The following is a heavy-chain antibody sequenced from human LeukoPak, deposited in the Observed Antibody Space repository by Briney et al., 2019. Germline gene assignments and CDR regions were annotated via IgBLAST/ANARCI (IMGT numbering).Heavy chain of an antibody. J-gene: IGHJ6*02. CDR2: INHSGRT. CDR1: GGSFSAYY. V-gene: IGHV4-34*01. D-gene: IGHD5-12*01. CDR3: GRDIGAPAYYYYGMDV. Sequence: KPSETLSLTCGVSGGSFSAYYWSWIRQPPGKGLELIGEINHSGRTNYNPSLKSRVTISVDKSKNQFSLKLSSVTAADTAVYYCGRDIGAPAYYYYGMDVWGQGTTVTVSS.